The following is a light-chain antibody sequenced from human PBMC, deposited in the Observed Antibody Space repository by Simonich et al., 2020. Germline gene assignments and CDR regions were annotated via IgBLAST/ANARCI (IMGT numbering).Light chain of an antibody. J-gene: IGKJ1*01. CDR2: EGS. Sequence: DIVMTQTPLSLSVTPGQPASISCKSSQSLLHSDGKTYLYWYLQKPGQSPQLLIYEGSNRFSGVPDRFSGSGSGTEFTLKISRVEAEDVGVYYCMQSIQLPRTFGQGTKVEIK. CDR3: MQSIQLPRT. CDR1: QSLLHSDGKTY. V-gene: IGKV2D-29*02.